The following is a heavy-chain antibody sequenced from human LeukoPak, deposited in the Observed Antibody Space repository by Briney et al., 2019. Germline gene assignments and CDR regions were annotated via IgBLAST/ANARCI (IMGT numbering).Heavy chain of an antibody. Sequence: GASVKVSCKASGYTFTSYGISWVRQAPGQGLEWMGWISAYNGNTNYAQKLQGRVTMTTDTSTSTAYMELRSLRSDDTAVYYCARINGVVGATFYFDYWGQGTLVTVSS. J-gene: IGHJ4*02. V-gene: IGHV1-18*01. CDR3: ARINGVVGATFYFDY. CDR1: GYTFTSYG. CDR2: ISAYNGNT. D-gene: IGHD1-26*01.